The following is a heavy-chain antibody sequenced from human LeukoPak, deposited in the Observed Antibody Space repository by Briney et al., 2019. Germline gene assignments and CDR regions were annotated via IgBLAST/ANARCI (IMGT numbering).Heavy chain of an antibody. J-gene: IGHJ4*02. D-gene: IGHD3-3*01. V-gene: IGHV3-23*01. CDR1: GFTFSSYA. CDR2: ISGSSGST. Sequence: GGSLRLSCAASGFTFSSYAMSWVRQAPGKGLEWVSAISGSSGSTYYADSVKGRFTISRDNSKNTLYLQMNSLRAEDTAVYYCAKVSIFGVVIPHFDYWGQGTLVTVSS. CDR3: AKVSIFGVVIPHFDY.